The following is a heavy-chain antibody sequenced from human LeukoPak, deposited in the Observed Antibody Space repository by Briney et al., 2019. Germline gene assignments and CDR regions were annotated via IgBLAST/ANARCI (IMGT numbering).Heavy chain of an antibody. D-gene: IGHD4-17*01. CDR3: ARGWTTGDL. CDR1: GFTFSSYA. J-gene: IGHJ2*01. CDR2: ISYDGSNK. Sequence: PGGSLRLSCAASGFTFSSYAMHWVRQAPGKGLEWVAVISYDGSNKYYADSVKGRFTISRDNSKNTLYLQMNSLRAEDTAVYYCARGWTTGDLWGRGTLVTVSS. V-gene: IGHV3-30-3*01.